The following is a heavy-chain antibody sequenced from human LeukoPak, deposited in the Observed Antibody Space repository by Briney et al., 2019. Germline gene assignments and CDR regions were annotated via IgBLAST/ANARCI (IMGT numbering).Heavy chain of an antibody. CDR2: ISAYNGDT. V-gene: IGHV1-18*01. J-gene: IGHJ5*02. CDR1: GYTFTSYG. D-gene: IGHD1-26*01. CDR3: ARDFLGGIEEENDSDNWFDP. Sequence: ASVKVSCKASGYTFTSYGFSWVRQAPGQGLEWMGWISAYNGDTNYAQKIQGRVTMTTDTSTNTAYVELRSLRSDDTAVYYCARDFLGGIEEENDSDNWFDPWGQGTLVTVSS.